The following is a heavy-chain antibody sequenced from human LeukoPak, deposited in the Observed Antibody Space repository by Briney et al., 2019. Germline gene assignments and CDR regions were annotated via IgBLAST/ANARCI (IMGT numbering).Heavy chain of an antibody. CDR2: VSNSGDYI. CDR3: ARALIGYYFDY. V-gene: IGHV3-21*06. CDR1: GFTFSHYG. D-gene: IGHD2-8*01. Sequence: GGTLRLSCAASGFTFSHYGMTWVRQAPGKGLGWVSSVSNSGDYIHCADSVKGRFTISRDNSKNSLYLQMNSLRAEDTAVYYCARALIGYYFDYWGQGTLVTVSS. J-gene: IGHJ4*02.